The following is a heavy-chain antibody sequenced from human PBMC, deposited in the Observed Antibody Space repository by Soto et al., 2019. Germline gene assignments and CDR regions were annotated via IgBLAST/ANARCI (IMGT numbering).Heavy chain of an antibody. CDR3: ARERYCSSTSCYSYSDWFDP. J-gene: IGHJ5*02. D-gene: IGHD2-2*01. CDR1: GFSFSDYY. V-gene: IGHV3-11*05. Sequence: GGSLRLSCAASGFSFSDYYMSWIRQAPGKGLEWVSYISSSSSYTNYADSVKGRFTISRDNAKNSLYLQMNSLRAEDTAVYYCARERYCSSTSCYSYSDWFDPWGQGTLVTVSS. CDR2: ISSSSSYT.